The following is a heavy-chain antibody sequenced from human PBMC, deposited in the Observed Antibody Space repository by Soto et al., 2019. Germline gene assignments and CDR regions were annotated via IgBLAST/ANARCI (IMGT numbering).Heavy chain of an antibody. CDR1: GYTFTSYD. D-gene: IGHD1-1*01. CDR3: ARVRRSDAFDI. V-gene: IGHV1-8*01. Sequence: ASVKVSCKASGYTFTSYDINWVRQATGQGLEWMGWMNPNSGNTGYAQKLQGRVTMTRNTSISTAYMELSSLRSEDTAVYYCARVRRSDAFDIWGQGTMVTVSS. CDR2: MNPNSGNT. J-gene: IGHJ3*02.